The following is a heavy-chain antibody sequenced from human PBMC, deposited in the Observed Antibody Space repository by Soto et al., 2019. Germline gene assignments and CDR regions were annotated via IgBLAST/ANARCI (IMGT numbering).Heavy chain of an antibody. D-gene: IGHD4-17*01. V-gene: IGHV3-33*01. CDR2: IWLDGSNE. J-gene: IGHJ3*02. Sequence: QAQLVESGGGVVQPGRSLRLSCAASGFTFSNYGMHWVRQAPGKGLEWVALIWLDGSNENYADFVKGRFTISRDNFKNTLYLRMNSLRAEDTAVYYCARPRTTVVTPLDAFDIWGQGTMVTVSS. CDR3: ARPRTTVVTPLDAFDI. CDR1: GFTFSNYG.